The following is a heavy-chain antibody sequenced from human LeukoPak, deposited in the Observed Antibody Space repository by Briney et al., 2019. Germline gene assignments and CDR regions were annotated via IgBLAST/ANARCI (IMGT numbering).Heavy chain of an antibody. J-gene: IGHJ4*02. V-gene: IGHV1-2*02. D-gene: IGHD3-10*01. Sequence: ASVKVSCKASGYTFTGYYMHWVRQAPGQGLEWMGWINPNSGGTNYAQKFQGRVTMTRDTSISTAYMELSRLRSDDTAVYYCAREELGESNPGDYWGQGTLVTVSS. CDR1: GYTFTGYY. CDR2: INPNSGGT. CDR3: AREELGESNPGDY.